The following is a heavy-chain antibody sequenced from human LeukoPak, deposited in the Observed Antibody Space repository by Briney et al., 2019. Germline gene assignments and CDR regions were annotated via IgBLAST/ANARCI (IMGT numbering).Heavy chain of an antibody. Sequence: GGSLRLACAASGFTFSTYVMTWVRHAPGKGLEWVSAISGSGGSTYNADSVKGRFTLSRDNSKNTLYLQMNSLRAEDTAVYYCGGSGSYYRLDYWGQGTLVTVSS. D-gene: IGHD3-10*01. V-gene: IGHV3-23*01. CDR3: GGSGSYYRLDY. J-gene: IGHJ4*02. CDR2: ISGSGGST. CDR1: GFTFSTYV.